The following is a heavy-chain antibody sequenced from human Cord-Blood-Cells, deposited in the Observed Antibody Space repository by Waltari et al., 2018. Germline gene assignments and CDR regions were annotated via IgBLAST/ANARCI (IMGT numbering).Heavy chain of an antibody. CDR1: GFTFSSYA. J-gene: IGHJ5*02. D-gene: IGHD2-2*01. CDR3: AKDLQSATIVVVPAANWFDP. Sequence: EVQLLESGGGLVQPGGSLRLSCAASGFTFSSYAMSRARQAPGKGPEWVSAISGSGGSTYYADSVKGRFTISRDNSKNTLYLQMNSLRAEDTAVYYCAKDLQSATIVVVPAANWFDPWGQGTLVTVSS. CDR2: ISGSGGST. V-gene: IGHV3-23*01.